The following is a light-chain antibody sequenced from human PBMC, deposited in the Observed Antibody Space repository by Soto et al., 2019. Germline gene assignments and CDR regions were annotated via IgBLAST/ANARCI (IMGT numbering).Light chain of an antibody. Sequence: IVMTQFPATLSVSPGEGATLSCRASQSVSSNLAWYQQKPGQAPRLLIYGASTRAAGIPDRFSGSGSGTDFTLKISRVEAEDVGVYYCMQPLQSWTFGQGTKVDIK. V-gene: IGKV3-15*01. CDR1: QSVSSN. CDR2: GAS. J-gene: IGKJ1*01. CDR3: MQPLQSWT.